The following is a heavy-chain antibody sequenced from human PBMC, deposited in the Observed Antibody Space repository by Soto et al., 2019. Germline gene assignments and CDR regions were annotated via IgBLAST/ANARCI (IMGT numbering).Heavy chain of an antibody. V-gene: IGHV3-23*01. Sequence: HPGGSLRLSCAASGFTFSSYAMSWVRQAPGKGLEWVSAISGSGGSTYYADSVKGRFTISRDNSKNTLYLQMNSLRAEETAVYYCAKDRSIAAALAPSGMDVWGQGTTVTVSS. J-gene: IGHJ6*02. CDR2: ISGSGGST. CDR1: GFTFSSYA. D-gene: IGHD6-13*01. CDR3: AKDRSIAAALAPSGMDV.